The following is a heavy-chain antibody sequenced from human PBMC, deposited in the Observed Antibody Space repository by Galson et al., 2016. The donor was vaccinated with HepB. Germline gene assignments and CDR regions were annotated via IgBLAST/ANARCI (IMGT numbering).Heavy chain of an antibody. V-gene: IGHV4-61*01. CDR3: ARGVAYFDNTGSGAYWYFDL. D-gene: IGHD3-22*01. J-gene: IGHJ2*01. Sequence: SETLSLTCSVSGGSVNSASYYWSWIRQTPGKGLEWIGYIYYRGTTNYNPSLKSRVTISVDTSKNQFSLKMTSGSAADTAVYYCARGVAYFDNTGSGAYWYFDLWGRGTLVSVSS. CDR2: IYYRGTT. CDR1: GGSVNSASYY.